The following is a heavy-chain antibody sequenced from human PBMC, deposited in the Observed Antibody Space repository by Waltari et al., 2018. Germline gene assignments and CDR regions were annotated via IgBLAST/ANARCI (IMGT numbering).Heavy chain of an antibody. J-gene: IGHJ4*02. D-gene: IGHD4-17*01. CDR3: AREWAGFGDYGIDY. CDR2: IYAGGST. Sequence: EVQLVESGGGLVQPGGSLRLSCAASGFAVSRHYMSWVRQAPRKGLEWISVIYAGGSTYYADSVKGRFTISRDNSKNMLFLQMNSLRPEDTAMYFCAREWAGFGDYGIDYWGQGSLVTVSS. CDR1: GFAVSRHY. V-gene: IGHV3-66*02.